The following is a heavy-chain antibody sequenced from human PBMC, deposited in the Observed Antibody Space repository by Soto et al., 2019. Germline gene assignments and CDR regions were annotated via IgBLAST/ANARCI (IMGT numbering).Heavy chain of an antibody. J-gene: IGHJ4*02. D-gene: IGHD2-2*01. CDR1: GYTFTGHY. Sequence: QVLLVQSGAEVKTPGASVKVSCKASGYTFTGHYMHWVRQAPGQGLEWMGWINPTSGGTNYAQEFRDRVTMTRDTSASTAYMELTTLRSDDTAVYYCAKDASQKFGSSFHYDDWGQGTLVTVSS. V-gene: IGHV1-2*02. CDR3: AKDASQKFGSSFHYDD. CDR2: INPTSGGT.